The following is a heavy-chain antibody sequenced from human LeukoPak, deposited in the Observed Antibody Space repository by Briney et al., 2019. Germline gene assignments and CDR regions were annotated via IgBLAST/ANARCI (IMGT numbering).Heavy chain of an antibody. CDR1: GFTFSSYS. Sequence: GGSLRLSCAASGFTFSSYSMNWVRQAQGKGLEWVSYISSSSRTIYYADSVKGRFTISRDNAKNSLYLQMNSLRDEDTAVYYCARDEGLYGDPADDAFDIWGQGTMVTVSS. CDR3: ARDEGLYGDPADDAFDI. V-gene: IGHV3-48*02. D-gene: IGHD4-17*01. J-gene: IGHJ3*02. CDR2: ISSSSRTI.